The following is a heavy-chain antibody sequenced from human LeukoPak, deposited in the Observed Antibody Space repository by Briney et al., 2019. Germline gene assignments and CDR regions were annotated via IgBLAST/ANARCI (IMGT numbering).Heavy chain of an antibody. CDR3: ARGLLGFMRSDYSNYWDNWFDP. D-gene: IGHD4-11*01. Sequence: SVKISCKASGGTFSSYAISWVRQAPGQGLEWMGWIIPIFGTAHYAQKFQGRVTITADESTSTAYMELSSLRSEDTAVYSCARGLLGFMRSDYSNYWDNWFDPWGQGTLVTVSS. CDR1: GGTFSSYA. V-gene: IGHV1-69*13. J-gene: IGHJ5*02. CDR2: IIPIFGTA.